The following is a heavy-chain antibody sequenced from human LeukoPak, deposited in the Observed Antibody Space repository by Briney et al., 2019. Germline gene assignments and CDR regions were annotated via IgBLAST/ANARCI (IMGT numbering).Heavy chain of an antibody. Sequence: GGSLRLSCAASGFTFSSYGMHWVRQAPGKGLEWVAVISYDGSNKYYADSVKGRFTISRDNSKNTLYLQMNSLRAEDTAVYYCARDPTGSGLNYFDYWGQGTLVTVSS. D-gene: IGHD3-3*01. CDR2: ISYDGSNK. CDR3: ARDPTGSGLNYFDY. V-gene: IGHV3-30*19. J-gene: IGHJ4*02. CDR1: GFTFSSYG.